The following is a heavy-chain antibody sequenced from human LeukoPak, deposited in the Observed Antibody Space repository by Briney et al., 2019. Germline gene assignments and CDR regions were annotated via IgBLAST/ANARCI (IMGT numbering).Heavy chain of an antibody. J-gene: IGHJ4*02. V-gene: IGHV4-31*03. CDR2: IYYSGST. CDR1: GGSISSGGYY. CDR3: ARVCYYDSSGYCY. D-gene: IGHD3-22*01. Sequence: SETLSLTCTVSGGSISSGGYYWSWIRQHPGKGLEWIGYIYYSGSTYYNPSLKSRVTISVDTSKNQFSLKLSSVTAADTAVYYCARVCYYDSSGYCYWGQGTLVAVSS.